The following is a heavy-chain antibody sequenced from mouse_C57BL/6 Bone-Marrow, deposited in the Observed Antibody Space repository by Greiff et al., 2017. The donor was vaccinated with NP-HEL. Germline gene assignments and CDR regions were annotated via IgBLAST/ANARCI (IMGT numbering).Heavy chain of an antibody. D-gene: IGHD1-1*01. J-gene: IGHJ4*01. CDR1: GFSLTSYG. CDR3: ARNEITTVVAPYYAMDY. CDR2: IWSGGST. Sequence: QVQLKESGPGLVQPSQSLSITCTVSGFSLTSYGVHWVRQSPGKGLEWLGVIWSGGSTDYNAAFISRLSISKDNSKSQVFFKMNSLQADDTAIYYCARNEITTVVAPYYAMDYWGQGTSVTVSS. V-gene: IGHV2-2*01.